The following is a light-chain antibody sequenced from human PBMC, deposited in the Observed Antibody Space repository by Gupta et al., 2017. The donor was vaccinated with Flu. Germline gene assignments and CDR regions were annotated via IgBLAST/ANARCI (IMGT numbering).Light chain of an antibody. CDR3: QQYHNWPWT. CDR2: GAS. J-gene: IGKJ1*01. V-gene: IGKV3-15*01. CDR1: QSISNN. Sequence: PATLSVSPGERVALSCRASQSISNNLVWYQQKPGQAPRCLIYGASTRATGIPARFSGSGSETEFTLTISNLQSEDFAVYYCQQYHNWPWTFGQGTRVEI.